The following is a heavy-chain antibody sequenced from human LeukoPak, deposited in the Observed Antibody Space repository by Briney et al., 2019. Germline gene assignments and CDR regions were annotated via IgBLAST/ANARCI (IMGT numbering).Heavy chain of an antibody. CDR3: ARVGCSGGSYYSYCQY. D-gene: IGHD2-15*01. V-gene: IGHV3-7*04. Sequence: GGSLRFSCAASGFTFSSYWMTWVRQAPGKGLEWVANIKQDGSEKYYVDSVKGRFTISRHNAKNSLYLQMNSLRAEDTAVYYCARVGCSGGSYYSYCQYGGQGTLVTVSS. CDR1: GFTFSSYW. J-gene: IGHJ4*02. CDR2: IKQDGSEK.